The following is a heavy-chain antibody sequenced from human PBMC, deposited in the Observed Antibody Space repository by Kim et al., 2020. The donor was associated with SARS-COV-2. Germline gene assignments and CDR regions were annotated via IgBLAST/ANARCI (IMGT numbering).Heavy chain of an antibody. CDR1: GGSISSQY. Sequence: SETLSLTCTVSGGSISSQYWNWIRQPAGKGLEWIARMHISGATNDNPSLRSRLTISGDKSKNQFFLKLTSVTAADTAVYYCARDAGHEGYSYGALDYWGQGTLVTVSS. D-gene: IGHD5-18*01. V-gene: IGHV4-4*07. CDR3: ARDAGHEGYSYGALDY. CDR2: MHISGAT. J-gene: IGHJ4*02.